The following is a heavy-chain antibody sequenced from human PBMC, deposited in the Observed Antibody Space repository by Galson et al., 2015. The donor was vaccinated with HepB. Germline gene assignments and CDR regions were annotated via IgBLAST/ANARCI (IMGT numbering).Heavy chain of an antibody. CDR1: GYTLTELS. Sequence: SVKVSCKVSGYTLTELSMHWVRQAPGKGLEWMGGFDPEDGETIYAQKFQGRVTMTEDTSTDTAYMELSSLRSEDTAVYYCATGPDLGGSYYRGGWFDPWGQGTLVTVSS. CDR2: FDPEDGET. V-gene: IGHV1-24*01. CDR3: ATGPDLGGSYYRGGWFDP. J-gene: IGHJ5*02. D-gene: IGHD1-26*01.